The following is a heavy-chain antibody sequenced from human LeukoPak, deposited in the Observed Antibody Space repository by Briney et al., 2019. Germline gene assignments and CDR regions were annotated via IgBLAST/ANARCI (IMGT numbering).Heavy chain of an antibody. CDR1: GGSINSSPYY. CDR3: ARSDGYGLVGI. CDR2: LSYSGKT. J-gene: IGHJ3*02. D-gene: IGHD3-10*01. V-gene: IGHV4-39*07. Sequence: ETLSLTCIISGGSINSSPYYWGWIRQPPGEGLEWIGTLSYSGKTYYNPSLKTRVTISIDTSKNQFSLNLSSVTAADTAVYYCARSDGYGLVGIWGQGTMVTVSS.